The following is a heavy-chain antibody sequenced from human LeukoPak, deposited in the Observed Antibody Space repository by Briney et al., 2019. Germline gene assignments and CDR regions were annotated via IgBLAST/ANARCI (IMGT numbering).Heavy chain of an antibody. CDR3: ARSRFYFDY. Sequence: GGSLRLSCAASGFTFSSYSMNWVRQAPGKGLEWVSYISSSSSTIYYADSVKGRFTISRDNAKNSLYLQLNSLRAEDTAVYYCARSRFYFDYWGQGTLVTVSS. J-gene: IGHJ4*02. CDR1: GFTFSSYS. V-gene: IGHV3-48*01. CDR2: ISSSSSTI.